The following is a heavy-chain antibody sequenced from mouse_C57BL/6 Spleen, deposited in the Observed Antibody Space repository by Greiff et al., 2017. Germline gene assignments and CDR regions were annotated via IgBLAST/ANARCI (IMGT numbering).Heavy chain of an antibody. D-gene: IGHD2-1*01. Sequence: VQLQQSGAELVRPGASVKLSCTASGFNIKDDYMHWVKQRPEQGLEWIGWIDPENGVTKYASKFQGKATITADTSSNTAYLQLSSLASEDTAVYYCTSGGKDYWGQGTTLTVSS. J-gene: IGHJ2*01. CDR3: TSGGKDY. CDR2: IDPENGVT. V-gene: IGHV14-4*01. CDR1: GFNIKDDY.